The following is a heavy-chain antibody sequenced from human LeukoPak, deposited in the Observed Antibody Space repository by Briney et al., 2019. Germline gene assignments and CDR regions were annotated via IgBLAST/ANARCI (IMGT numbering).Heavy chain of an antibody. V-gene: IGHV3-9*01. D-gene: IGHD1-26*01. CDR3: ARDLGPPDY. CDR1: GFTFDDYA. J-gene: IGHJ4*02. Sequence: GGSLRLSCAASGFTFDDYAMHWVRQAPGKGLEWVSGISWNSGSIGYADSVKGRFTISRDNAKNSLYLQMNSLRAEDTAVYYCARDLGPPDYWGQGTLVTVSS. CDR2: ISWNSGSI.